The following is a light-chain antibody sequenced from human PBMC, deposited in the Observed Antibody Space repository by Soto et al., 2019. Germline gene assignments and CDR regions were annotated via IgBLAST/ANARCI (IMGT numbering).Light chain of an antibody. Sequence: EIVLTQSPGTLSLSPGERATLSCRASQSVSSSYLAWYQQKPGQSPRLLIYGASSRATGLPDRFSGSGSGTDVTLTISRLEPEDFAVYYCQQYGTSPLTFDGGTKVEIK. CDR1: QSVSSSY. CDR3: QQYGTSPLT. CDR2: GAS. V-gene: IGKV3-20*01. J-gene: IGKJ4*01.